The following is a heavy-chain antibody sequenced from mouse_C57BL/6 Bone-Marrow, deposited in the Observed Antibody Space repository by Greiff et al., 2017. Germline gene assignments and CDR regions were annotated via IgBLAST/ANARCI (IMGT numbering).Heavy chain of an antibody. CDR2: ISDGGSYT. V-gene: IGHV5-4*01. CDR3: ARDRWLLRFDY. Sequence: EVQRVESGGGLVKPGGSLKLSCAASGFTFSSYAMSWVRQTPEKRLEWVATISDGGSYTYYPDNVKGRFTISRDNAKNNLYLQMSNLKSEDTAMYYCARDRWLLRFDYWGQGTTLTVSS. CDR1: GFTFSSYA. D-gene: IGHD2-3*01. J-gene: IGHJ2*01.